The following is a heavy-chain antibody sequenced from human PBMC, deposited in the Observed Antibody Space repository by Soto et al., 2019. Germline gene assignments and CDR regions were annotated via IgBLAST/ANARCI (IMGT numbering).Heavy chain of an antibody. CDR3: AGIPRYSFPTSDPLDN. CDR1: GGTFNTYT. CDR2: IIPIFGKT. V-gene: IGHV1-69*01. Sequence: QVQLVQSGTDVKKPGSSGTVSCKASGGTFNTYTFSWVRQAPGQGLEWMGSIIPIFGKTHYAQSFQGRRCKPADQPPTTKYRELRRLTSHDTALYDCAGIPRYSFPTSDPLDNWGQGTLVTVSS. D-gene: IGHD5-18*01. J-gene: IGHJ1*01.